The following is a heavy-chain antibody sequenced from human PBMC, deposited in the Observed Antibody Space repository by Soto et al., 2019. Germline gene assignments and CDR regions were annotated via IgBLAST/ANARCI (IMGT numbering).Heavy chain of an antibody. J-gene: IGHJ5*02. CDR3: ARDLAAYVWGSYRVGWFDP. V-gene: IGHV3-30-3*01. CDR1: GFTFSSYA. CDR2: ISYDGSNK. Sequence: QVQLVESGGGVVQPGRSLRLSCAASGFTFSSYAMHWVRQAPGKGLEWVAVISYDGSNKYYADSVKGRFTISRDNSKNTLYLQMNSLRAEDTAVYYCARDLAAYVWGSYRVGWFDPWGQGTLVTVSS. D-gene: IGHD3-16*01.